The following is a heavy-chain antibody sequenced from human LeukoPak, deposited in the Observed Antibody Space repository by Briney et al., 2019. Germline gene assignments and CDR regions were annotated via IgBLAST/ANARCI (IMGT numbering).Heavy chain of an antibody. V-gene: IGHV1-69*01. CDR1: GFTFSSYA. CDR2: IIPIFGTA. Sequence: GGSLRLSCAASGFTFSSYAISWVRQAPGQGLEWMGGIIPIFGTANYAQKFQGRVTITADESTSTAYMELSSLRSEDTAVYYCARDDGATIFGVVTPPSMDVWGQGTTVTVSS. CDR3: ARDDGATIFGVVTPPSMDV. D-gene: IGHD3-3*01. J-gene: IGHJ6*02.